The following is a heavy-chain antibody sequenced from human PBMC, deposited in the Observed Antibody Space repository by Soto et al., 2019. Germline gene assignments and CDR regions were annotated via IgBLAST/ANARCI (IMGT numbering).Heavy chain of an antibody. J-gene: IGHJ4*02. V-gene: IGHV3-21*01. CDR3: ARDYCTNGVCYIAY. Sequence: GKGLEWVSSISSSSSYIYYADSVKGRFTISRDNAKNSLYLQMNSLRADDTAVYYCARDYCTNGVCYIAYWGQGTLVTVTS. D-gene: IGHD2-8*01. CDR2: ISSSSSYI.